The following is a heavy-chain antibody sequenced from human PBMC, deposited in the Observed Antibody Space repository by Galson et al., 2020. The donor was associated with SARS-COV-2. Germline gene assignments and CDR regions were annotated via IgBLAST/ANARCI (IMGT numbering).Heavy chain of an antibody. J-gene: IGHJ4*02. CDR3: ARRQYYYDSSGHETYYFDY. Sequence: GESLKISCKGSGYSFTSYWIDWVRQMPGKGLEWMGIIYPGDSDTRYSPSFQGQVTISADKSISTAYLQWSSLKASDTAMYYCARRQYYYDSSGHETYYFDYWGQGTLVTVSS. CDR2: IYPGDSDT. D-gene: IGHD3-22*01. CDR1: GYSFTSYW. V-gene: IGHV5-51*01.